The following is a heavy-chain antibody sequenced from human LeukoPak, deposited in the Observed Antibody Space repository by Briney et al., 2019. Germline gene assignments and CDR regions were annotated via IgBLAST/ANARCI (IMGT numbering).Heavy chain of an antibody. J-gene: IGHJ4*02. D-gene: IGHD3-10*01. Sequence: SETLSLTCTVSSGSINGYYWTWVRQPAGEGLEWIGRIYRSGSNNYNPSLKSRVSMSVDTPKNQFSLNLTSVTAADTAVYYCAREVSESSGRLLDYWGRGTLVTVSS. CDR3: AREVSESSGRLLDY. CDR1: SGSINGYY. V-gene: IGHV4-4*07. CDR2: IYRSGSN.